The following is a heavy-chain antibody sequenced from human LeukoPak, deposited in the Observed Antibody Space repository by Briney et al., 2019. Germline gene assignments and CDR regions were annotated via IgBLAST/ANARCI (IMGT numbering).Heavy chain of an antibody. Sequence: GRSLRLSCKASGITFDDSAITWVRQSPGKGLEWVAVISYDGSTQYYADSVKGRFTISRDNSNNMLSLQMNSLKAEDTAVYYCAKGRMMATIMISFDYWGRGTLVTVSS. CDR2: ISYDGSTQ. D-gene: IGHD5-24*01. J-gene: IGHJ4*02. CDR3: AKGRMMATIMISFDY. CDR1: GITFDDSA. V-gene: IGHV3-30*04.